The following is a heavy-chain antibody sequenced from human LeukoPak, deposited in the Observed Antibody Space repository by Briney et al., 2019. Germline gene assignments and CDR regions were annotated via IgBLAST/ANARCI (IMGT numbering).Heavy chain of an antibody. CDR1: GFTVSSNY. Sequence: GGSLRLSCAASGFTVSSNYMSWVRQAPGKGLEWVSVIYSGGSTYYADSVKGRFTISRDNSKNSLYLQMNSLRAEDTAVYYCARAGDSSGYSVIYDAFDIWGQGTMVTVSS. CDR3: ARAGDSSGYSVIYDAFDI. CDR2: IYSGGST. D-gene: IGHD3-22*01. V-gene: IGHV3-66*01. J-gene: IGHJ3*02.